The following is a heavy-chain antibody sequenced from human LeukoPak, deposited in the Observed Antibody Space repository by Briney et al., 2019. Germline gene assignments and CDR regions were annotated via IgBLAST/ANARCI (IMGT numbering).Heavy chain of an antibody. J-gene: IGHJ4*02. V-gene: IGHV3-23*01. CDR2: ISGSGGST. Sequence: GGSLRLSCAASGFTFSNYAMSWVRQAPGKGLEWVSGISGSGGSTYYTDSVKGRFTISRDNSKNTLYLQMNSLRAEDAAVYYCARAMMVVANLWGVFDYWGQGTLVTVSS. CDR1: GFTFSNYA. D-gene: IGHD3-22*01. CDR3: ARAMMVVANLWGVFDY.